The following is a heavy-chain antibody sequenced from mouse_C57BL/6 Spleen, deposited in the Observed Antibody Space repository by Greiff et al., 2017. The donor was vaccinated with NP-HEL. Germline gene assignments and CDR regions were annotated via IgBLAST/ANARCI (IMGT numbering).Heavy chain of an antibody. CDR2: IDPSDSYT. Sequence: VQLQQPGAELVMPGASVKLSCKASGYTFTSYWMHWVKQRPGQGLEWIGEIDPSDSYTNYNQKFKGKSTLTVDKSSSTAYMQLSSLTSEDSAVYYCARGYGSRYFDVWGTGTTVTVSS. CDR3: ARGYGSRYFDV. D-gene: IGHD1-1*01. CDR1: GYTFTSYW. J-gene: IGHJ1*03. V-gene: IGHV1-69*01.